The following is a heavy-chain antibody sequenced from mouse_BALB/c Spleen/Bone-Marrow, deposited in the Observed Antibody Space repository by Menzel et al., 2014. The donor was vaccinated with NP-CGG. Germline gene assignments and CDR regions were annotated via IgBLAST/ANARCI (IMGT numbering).Heavy chain of an antibody. Sequence: VHVKQSGAELVKPGASVKLSCTASGFNIKDTYMHWVKQRPEQGLEWIGRIDPANGNTKYDPKFQGKATITADTSSNTAYLQLSSLTSEDTAVYYGARWEYYAMDYWGQGTSVTGPS. V-gene: IGHV14-3*02. CDR1: GFNIKDTY. J-gene: IGHJ4*01. D-gene: IGHD4-1*01. CDR2: IDPANGNT. CDR3: ARWEYYAMDY.